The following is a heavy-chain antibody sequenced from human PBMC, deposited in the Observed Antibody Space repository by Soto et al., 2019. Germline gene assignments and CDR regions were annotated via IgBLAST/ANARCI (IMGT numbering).Heavy chain of an antibody. Sequence: GESLKISCKGSGYKFTSYWIGWVRQMPGKGLEWMGNIYPGDSDTRYSPSFQGQVIISADKSISTAYLQWSSLKASDTAIYYCARRGYDYSGYPFPFDSWVQGXLVIVSS. V-gene: IGHV5-51*01. CDR3: ARRGYDYSGYPFPFDS. CDR1: GYKFTSYW. CDR2: IYPGDSDT. D-gene: IGHD3-22*01. J-gene: IGHJ4*02.